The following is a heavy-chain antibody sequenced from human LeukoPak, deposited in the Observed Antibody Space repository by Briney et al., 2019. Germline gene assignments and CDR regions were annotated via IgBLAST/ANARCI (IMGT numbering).Heavy chain of an antibody. CDR1: GFTVSSNY. D-gene: IGHD2-2*01. Sequence: GGSLRLSCAASGFTVSSNYMSWVRQAPGKGLEGVSVIYSGGSTYYADSVKGRFTISRDKSKNSLYLQMSRLRAEDTAVYYCARGQHYFAHWGQGTLVTVSS. J-gene: IGHJ4*02. V-gene: IGHV3-53*01. CDR3: ARGQHYFAH. CDR2: IYSGGST.